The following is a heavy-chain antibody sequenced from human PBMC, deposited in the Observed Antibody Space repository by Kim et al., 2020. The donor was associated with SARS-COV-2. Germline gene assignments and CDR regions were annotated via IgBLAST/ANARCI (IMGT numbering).Heavy chain of an antibody. CDR2: ISYDGSNK. Sequence: GGSLRLSCAASGFTFSSYAMHWVRQAPGKGLEWVAVISYDGSNKYYADSVKGRFTISRDNSKNTLYLQMNSLRAEDTAVYYCARDGGSGNRQLTATKYNWFDPWGQGTLVTVSS. J-gene: IGHJ5*02. V-gene: IGHV3-30-3*01. D-gene: IGHD3-10*01. CDR3: ARDGGSGNRQLTATKYNWFDP. CDR1: GFTFSSYA.